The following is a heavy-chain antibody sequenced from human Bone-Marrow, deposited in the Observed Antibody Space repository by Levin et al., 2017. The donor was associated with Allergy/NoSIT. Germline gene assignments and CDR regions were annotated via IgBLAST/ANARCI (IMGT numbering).Heavy chain of an antibody. J-gene: IGHJ4*02. V-gene: IGHV4-4*07. CDR2: IYTSEST. CDR3: AREARSGVRKGFDF. D-gene: IGHD3-10*01. CDR1: SGSLSGYY. Sequence: PSETLSLTCIVSSGSLSGYYWSWIRQPAGKGLEWIGRIYTSESTYYNPSLKSRVTMSLDTSKNQFSLNLTSVTAADTAVYYCAREARSGVRKGFDFWGQGTLVTVSS.